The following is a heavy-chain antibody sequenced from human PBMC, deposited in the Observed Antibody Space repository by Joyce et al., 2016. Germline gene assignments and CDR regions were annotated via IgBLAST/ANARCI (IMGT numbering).Heavy chain of an antibody. Sequence: QVQLVDSGGGVVQPGRSLRLSCVASGFTFSNYGMDWVRQAPGKGLEWGAVISYDGSNKYYSDSVKGRFTISRDNSRNTVYLQMNSLRPEDTAVYYCAKDCHYSSGYYEGFDYWGQGTLVTVSS. J-gene: IGHJ4*02. CDR2: ISYDGSNK. D-gene: IGHD3-22*01. CDR1: GFTFSNYG. V-gene: IGHV3-30*18. CDR3: AKDCHYSSGYYEGFDY.